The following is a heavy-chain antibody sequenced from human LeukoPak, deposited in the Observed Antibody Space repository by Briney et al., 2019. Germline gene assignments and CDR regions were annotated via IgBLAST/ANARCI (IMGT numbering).Heavy chain of an antibody. D-gene: IGHD6-13*01. CDR3: ARAAAGTELAEYFQH. Sequence: GESLKISCKGSGYSFTSYWIGWVRQMPGKGLEWMGIIYPGDSDTRYSPSFQGQVTISADKSISTAYLQWSSLKASDTAMYYCARAAAGTELAEYFQHWGQGTLVTVSS. V-gene: IGHV5-51*01. CDR1: GYSFTSYW. J-gene: IGHJ1*01. CDR2: IYPGDSDT.